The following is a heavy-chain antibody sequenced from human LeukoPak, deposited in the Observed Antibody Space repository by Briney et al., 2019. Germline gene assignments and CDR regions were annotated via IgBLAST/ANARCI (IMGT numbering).Heavy chain of an antibody. Sequence: GGSLRLSCAASGLTFSSYAMSWVRQAPGKGLEWVSAISGSGGSTYYADSVKGRFTISRDNSKNTLYLQMNSLRAEDTAVYYCASTDYYDSSGYYSEPFDYWGQGTLVTVSS. CDR1: GLTFSSYA. CDR2: ISGSGGST. V-gene: IGHV3-23*01. CDR3: ASTDYYDSSGYYSEPFDY. D-gene: IGHD3-22*01. J-gene: IGHJ4*02.